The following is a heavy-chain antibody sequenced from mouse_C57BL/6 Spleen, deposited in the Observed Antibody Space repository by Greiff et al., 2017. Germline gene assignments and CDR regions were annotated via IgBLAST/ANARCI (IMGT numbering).Heavy chain of an antibody. V-gene: IGHV1-7*01. CDR3: ARERGLYYGNQGAMDY. J-gene: IGHJ4*01. CDR1: GYTFTSYW. CDR2: INPSSGYT. Sequence: VQVVESGAELAKPGASVKLSCKASGYTFTSYWMHWVKQRPGQGLEWIGYINPSSGYTKYNQKFKDKATLTADKSSSTAYMQLSSLTYEDSAVYYCARERGLYYGNQGAMDYWGQGTSVTVSS. D-gene: IGHD2-1*01.